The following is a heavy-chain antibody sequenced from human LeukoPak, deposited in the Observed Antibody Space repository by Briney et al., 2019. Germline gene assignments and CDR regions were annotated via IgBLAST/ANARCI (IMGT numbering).Heavy chain of an antibody. CDR2: ISGRGGVT. J-gene: IGHJ3*02. Sequence: GESLRLSCAASGFTFNSQAMTWVRQAPGKGLEWVSGISGRGGVTKYADSVKDRFTISRDNSKNTLYLHMNSLRAEDTAVYFCAKFRARGAFDIWGQGTMVTVSS. CDR1: GFTFNSQA. CDR3: AKFRARGAFDI. V-gene: IGHV3-23*01.